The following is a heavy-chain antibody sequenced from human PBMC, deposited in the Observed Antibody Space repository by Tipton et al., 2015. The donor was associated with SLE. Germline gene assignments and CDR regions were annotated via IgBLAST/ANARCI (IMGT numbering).Heavy chain of an antibody. J-gene: IGHJ6*02. CDR1: GGSISETIYY. CDR3: ARLREGYYYHYDMDV. CDR2: IYYDGMT. D-gene: IGHD1-26*01. V-gene: IGHV4-39*07. Sequence: TLSLTCTVSGGSISETIYYWGWIRQPPGKGLEWIGSIYYDGMTYPNPSLKSRVTMSVDTSKNQFSLNLRSVTAADMAVYYCARLREGYYYHYDMDVWGQGTTVTVSS.